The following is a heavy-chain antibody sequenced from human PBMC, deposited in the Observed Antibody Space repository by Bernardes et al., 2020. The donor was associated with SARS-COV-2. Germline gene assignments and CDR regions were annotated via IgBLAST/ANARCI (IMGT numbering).Heavy chain of an antibody. CDR2: VSWDGSTT. V-gene: IGHV3-43*01. Sequence: GGYLRLSCAASGFTFEDYTMHWVRQVTGKGLEWVSLVSWDGSTTNYADSVKGRFIISRDSSRNTVHLQMDSLRKEDTALYYCATERQSLTVFGVGHDAFDFWGQGTMVTVSS. D-gene: IGHD3-3*01. CDR1: GFTFEDYT. J-gene: IGHJ3*01. CDR3: ATERQSLTVFGVGHDAFDF.